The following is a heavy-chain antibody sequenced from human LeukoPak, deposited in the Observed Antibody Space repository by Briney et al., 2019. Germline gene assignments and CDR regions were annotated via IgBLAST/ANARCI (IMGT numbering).Heavy chain of an antibody. V-gene: IGHV3-74*01. D-gene: IGHD1-7*01. CDR3: ASFSYSGNNHGT. J-gene: IGHJ1*01. CDR2: IKSDGSIT. Sequence: PGGSLRLSCAASGFSFSRYWMHWVRQAPGKGLVWISRIKSDGSITNYADSVRGRFTVSRDNAKNTLYLQMNSLRAEDTAVYHCASFSYSGNNHGTWGQGTPVTVSS. CDR1: GFSFSRYW.